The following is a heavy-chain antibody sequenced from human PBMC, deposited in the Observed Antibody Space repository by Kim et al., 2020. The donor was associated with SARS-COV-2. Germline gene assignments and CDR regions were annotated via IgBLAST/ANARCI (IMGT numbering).Heavy chain of an antibody. Sequence: GGSLRLSCAASGFTFSSYAMSWVRQAPGNGLEWVSAISGSGGSTYYADSVKGRFTISRDNSKNTLYLQMNSLRAEDTAVYYCAKASGIMITCGGVIVILGFDYWGQGTLVTVSS. D-gene: IGHD3-16*02. CDR2: ISGSGGST. V-gene: IGHV3-23*01. CDR1: GFTFSSYA. J-gene: IGHJ4*02. CDR3: AKASGIMITCGGVIVILGFDY.